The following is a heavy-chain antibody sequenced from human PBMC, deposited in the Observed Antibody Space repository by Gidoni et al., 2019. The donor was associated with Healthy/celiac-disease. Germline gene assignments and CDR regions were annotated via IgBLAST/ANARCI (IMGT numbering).Heavy chain of an antibody. CDR1: GFTFDDYA. V-gene: IGHV3-9*01. J-gene: IGHJ6*02. CDR3: AKGMVSDYYYGMDV. CDR2: ISWNSGSI. D-gene: IGHD2-15*01. Sequence: EVQLVESGGGLVQPGRSLRLSCAASGFTFDDYAMHWVRQAPGKGLEWFSGISWNSGSIGYADSVKGRFTISRDNAKNSLYLQMNSLRAEDTALYYCAKGMVSDYYYGMDVWGQGTTVTVYS.